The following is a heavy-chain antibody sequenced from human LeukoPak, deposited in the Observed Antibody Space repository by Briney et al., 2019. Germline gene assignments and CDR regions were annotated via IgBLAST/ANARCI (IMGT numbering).Heavy chain of an antibody. CDR3: ARDPFDWLLITYYYYYYMDV. D-gene: IGHD3-9*01. CDR1: GYTFTSYG. V-gene: IGHV1-18*01. Sequence: GASVKVSCKASGYTFTSYGISWVRQAPGQGLEWMGWISAYNGNTNYAQKLQGRVTMTTDTSTSTAYMELRSLRSDDTAVYYCARDPFDWLLITYYYYYYMDVWGKGTTVTVSS. J-gene: IGHJ6*03. CDR2: ISAYNGNT.